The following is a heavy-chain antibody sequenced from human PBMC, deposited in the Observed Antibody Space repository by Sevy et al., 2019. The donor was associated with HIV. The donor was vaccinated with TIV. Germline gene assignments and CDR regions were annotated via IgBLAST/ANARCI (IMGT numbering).Heavy chain of an antibody. D-gene: IGHD2-21*01. CDR3: AKDINRGCDGVNCYSYYYYFYGLDV. Sequence: GGSLRLSCAASGFPFNDHAMHWVRQVPGKGLEWVSGISWNSRNIGYAYSVEGRFTLSSDNASHFVFLEMNSLRPEDPAFYYCAKDINRGCDGVNCYSYYYYFYGLDVWGQGTTVTVSS. V-gene: IGHV3-9*01. J-gene: IGHJ6*02. CDR1: GFPFNDHA. CDR2: ISWNSRNI.